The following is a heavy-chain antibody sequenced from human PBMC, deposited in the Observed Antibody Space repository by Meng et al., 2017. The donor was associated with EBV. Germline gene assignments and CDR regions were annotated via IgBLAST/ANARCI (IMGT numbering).Heavy chain of an antibody. CDR2: IHYSGST. CDR3: ARVNSDCGGVMCYKGWFDP. CDR1: GDSISDYY. V-gene: IGHV4-59*08. Sequence: QGPLQEPGPGLVTPSDTLSLTCTVSGDSISDYYWSWIRQPPGKGLEWIGYIHYSGSTYYNPSLKSRITISVDMSRNQFSLRLTSVTSADMAVYYCARVNSDCGGVMCYKGWFDPWGQGTLVTVSS. D-gene: IGHD2-21*01. J-gene: IGHJ5*02.